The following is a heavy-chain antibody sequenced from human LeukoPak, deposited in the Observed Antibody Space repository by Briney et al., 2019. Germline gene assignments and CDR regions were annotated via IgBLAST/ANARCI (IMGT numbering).Heavy chain of an antibody. CDR2: IYYSGST. J-gene: IGHJ5*02. D-gene: IGHD1-1*01. V-gene: IGHV4-31*03. Sequence: SETLSLTCTVSGVSISSGGYYWSWIRQHPGKGLEWIGYIYYSGSTYYNPSLKSRVTISVDTSKNPFSLKLSSVTAADTAVYYCARATGGEWFDPWGQGTLVTVSS. CDR3: ARATGGEWFDP. CDR1: GVSISSGGYY.